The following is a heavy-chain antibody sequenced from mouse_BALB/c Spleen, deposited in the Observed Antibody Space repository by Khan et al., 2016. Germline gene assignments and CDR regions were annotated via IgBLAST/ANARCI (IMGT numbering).Heavy chain of an antibody. CDR3: SSNWDRGFAY. D-gene: IGHD4-1*01. CDR2: IYPDSSTI. Sequence: EVKLLESGGGLVQPGGSLKLSCAASGFDSSRYWMSWVRQAPGKGLEWIGEIYPDSSTINYTPSLQDKFIISRDNAKNTLYLQLSKVRSEDTTLYYGSSNWDRGFAYWGQGTLVTVSA. V-gene: IGHV4-1*02. J-gene: IGHJ3*01. CDR1: GFDSSRYW.